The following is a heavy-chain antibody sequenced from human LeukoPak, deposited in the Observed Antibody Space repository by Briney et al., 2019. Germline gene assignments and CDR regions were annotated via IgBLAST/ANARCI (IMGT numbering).Heavy chain of an antibody. D-gene: IGHD1-26*01. CDR2: IYPGNSDT. CDR1: GHSFTNYW. J-gene: IGHJ4*02. V-gene: IGHV5-51*01. CDR3: ARPLGGDYFDY. Sequence: GESLKISCKGSGHSFTNYWIGWVRQMPGKGLEWMGIIYPGNSDTRYSPSFQGQVTISVDKSICTAYLQWSSLKASDTAIYYCARPLGGDYFDYWGQGTLVTVSS.